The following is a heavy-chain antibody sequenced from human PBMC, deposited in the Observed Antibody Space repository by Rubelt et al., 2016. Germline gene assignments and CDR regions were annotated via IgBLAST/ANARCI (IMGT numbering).Heavy chain of an antibody. V-gene: IGHV4-59*01. CDR2: IYYSGST. CDR3: ASLSGYYPNYYYYGMDV. J-gene: IGHJ6*02. D-gene: IGHD3-22*01. CDR1: GGSISSYY. Sequence: QVQLQESGPGLVKPSETLSLTCTVSGGSISSYYWSWIRQPPGKGLEWIGYIYYSGSTNYNPSLKSRVTISVDTSKNQFSLKLSSVTAADTAVYYCASLSGYYPNYYYYGMDVWGQGTTVTVSS.